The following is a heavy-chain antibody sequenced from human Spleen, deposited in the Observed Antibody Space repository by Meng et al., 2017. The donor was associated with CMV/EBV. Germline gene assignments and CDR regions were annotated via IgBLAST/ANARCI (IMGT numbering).Heavy chain of an antibody. CDR3: ARDNRSYPTGVHY. CDR1: GFTFSNYA. Sequence: GESLKISCAASGFTFSNYAMHWVRQAPGKGLEWVAVVSYDGSNKYYADSVKGRFTISRDNSKSSLYLQMNSWRTEDTAVYYCARDNRSYPTGVHYWGQGTLVTVSS. D-gene: IGHD1-14*01. V-gene: IGHV3-30*04. CDR2: VSYDGSNK. J-gene: IGHJ4*02.